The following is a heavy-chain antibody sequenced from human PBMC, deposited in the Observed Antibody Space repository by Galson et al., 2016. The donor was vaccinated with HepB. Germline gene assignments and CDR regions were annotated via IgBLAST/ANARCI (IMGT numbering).Heavy chain of an antibody. J-gene: IGHJ6*04. V-gene: IGHV4-39*01. CDR3: ARAYSSGWTGNYYGRDV. CDR2: IYYSGTT. D-gene: IGHD6-19*01. Sequence: ETLSLTCIVSGGSINSSSYYWGWVRQPPGKGLEWIGSIYYSGTTSYNPSLKSRVTISVDTSKNQFSLKLSSVTAADTAVYYCARAYSSGWTGNYYGRDVWGKGTTVTVSS. CDR1: GGSINSSSYY.